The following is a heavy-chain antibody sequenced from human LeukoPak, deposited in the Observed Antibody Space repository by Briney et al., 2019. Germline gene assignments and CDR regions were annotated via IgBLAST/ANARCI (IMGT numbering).Heavy chain of an antibody. J-gene: IGHJ6*03. D-gene: IGHD6-19*01. CDR3: ARGGTSGGAPDYYYYMDV. CDR2: INSDGSIT. Sequence: PGGSLRLSCAASGFTFSSYAMSWVRQAPGKGLVWVSRINSDGSITTYADSVKGRFTISRDNAKNTLYVQMNSLRAEDTGVYYCARGGTSGGAPDYYYYMDVWGKGTTVTVSS. V-gene: IGHV3-74*03. CDR1: GFTFSSYA.